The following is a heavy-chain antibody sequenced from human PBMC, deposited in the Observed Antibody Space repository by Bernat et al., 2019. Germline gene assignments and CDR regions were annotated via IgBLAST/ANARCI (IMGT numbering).Heavy chain of an antibody. Sequence: QVQLVESGGGLVKPGGSLRLSCAASGFTFSDYYMSWIRQAPGKGLEWVSYISSSSSYTNYADSVKGRFTISRDNAKNSLYLQMNSLRAEDTAVYYCAKGLRSHDYSLFDYWGQGTLVTVSS. D-gene: IGHD4-11*01. CDR2: ISSSSSYT. CDR3: AKGLRSHDYSLFDY. J-gene: IGHJ4*02. V-gene: IGHV3-11*05. CDR1: GFTFSDYY.